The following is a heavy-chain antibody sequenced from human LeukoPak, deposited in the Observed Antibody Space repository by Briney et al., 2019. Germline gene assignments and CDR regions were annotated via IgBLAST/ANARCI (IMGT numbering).Heavy chain of an antibody. CDR3: ARAIAVAANFDY. V-gene: IGHV3-21*01. CDR2: ISSSSSYI. Sequence: GESLRLSCAASGFTFSSYSMNWVRQAPGKGLEWVSSISSSSSYIYYADSVKGRFTISRDNAKNSLYLQMNSLRAEDTAVYYCARAIAVAANFDYWGQGTLVTVSS. D-gene: IGHD6-19*01. J-gene: IGHJ4*02. CDR1: GFTFSSYS.